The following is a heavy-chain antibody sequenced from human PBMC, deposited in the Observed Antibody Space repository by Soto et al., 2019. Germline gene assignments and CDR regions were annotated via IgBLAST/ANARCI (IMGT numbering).Heavy chain of an antibody. CDR3: ATVAYCDYGARFDY. D-gene: IGHD4-17*01. J-gene: IGHJ4*02. V-gene: IGHV3-15*01. Sequence: EVQVVESGGGLVKPGGSLRLSCEVSGLTFSNAYMTWVRQAPGRGLEWVGRIKRKAHGGTTDYAASVKGRFTISRDDSRNTLYLQMNSLKTDDTAMYYCATVAYCDYGARFDYWGQGTSVTVSS. CDR1: GLTFSNAY. CDR2: IKRKAHGGTT.